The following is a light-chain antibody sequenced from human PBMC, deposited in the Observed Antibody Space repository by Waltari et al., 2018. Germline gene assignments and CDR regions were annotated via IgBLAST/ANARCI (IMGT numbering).Light chain of an antibody. V-gene: IGLV1-40*01. Sequence: QSVLTQPPSVSGAPGQRVTISCTGTSSNIGAGYDVQWYRQLPRTAPKLLIYTHLNRPSGVPYRFSGSKAGTSASLAITGLQAEDESDYYCQSYDSSLSVLVFGGGTKLTVL. CDR1: SSNIGAGYD. J-gene: IGLJ2*01. CDR3: QSYDSSLSVLV. CDR2: THL.